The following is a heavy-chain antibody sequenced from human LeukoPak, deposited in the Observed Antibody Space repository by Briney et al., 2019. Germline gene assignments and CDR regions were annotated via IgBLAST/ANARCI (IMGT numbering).Heavy chain of an antibody. V-gene: IGHV4-59*08. D-gene: IGHD2-2*01. CDR2: IYYSGST. Sequence: PSETLSLTCTVSGGSISSYYWSWIRQPPGKGLEWSGYIYYSGSTNYNPSLKSRVTISVDTSKNQFSLKLSSVTAADTAVYYCARHGIVVPAASYYYGMDVWGQGTTVTVSS. CDR3: ARHGIVVPAASYYYGMDV. CDR1: GGSISSYY. J-gene: IGHJ6*02.